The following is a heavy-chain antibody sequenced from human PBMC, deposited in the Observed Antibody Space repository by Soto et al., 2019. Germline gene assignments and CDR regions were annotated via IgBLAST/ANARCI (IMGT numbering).Heavy chain of an antibody. CDR3: ARVGSSGWHLDY. Sequence: QVQLQESGPGQVRPSETLSLTCTVSGGSMRSYYWSWIRQPPEKRPEWIGYTYYTGSTNLNPSLQSRVTMSGDTSKNQFSMKLTSVTAADTAMYYCARVGSSGWHLDYWGQGALVTVSS. D-gene: IGHD6-25*01. CDR1: GGSMRSYY. V-gene: IGHV4-59*01. CDR2: TYYTGST. J-gene: IGHJ4*02.